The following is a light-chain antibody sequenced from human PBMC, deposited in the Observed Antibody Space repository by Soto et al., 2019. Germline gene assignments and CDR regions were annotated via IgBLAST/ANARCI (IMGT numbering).Light chain of an antibody. V-gene: IGLV2-14*01. J-gene: IGLJ1*01. CDR2: EVS. CDR1: NSDVGDYKY. Sequence: QSALTQPASVSGSPGQSINISCTGTNSDVGDYKYVSWYQQHPGKAPQLMIYEVSNRPSGVSDRFSGSKSGNTASLTISGLQDEDEADYYCSSHYRGSTSVVLGNGNKVTVL. CDR3: SSHYRGSTSVV.